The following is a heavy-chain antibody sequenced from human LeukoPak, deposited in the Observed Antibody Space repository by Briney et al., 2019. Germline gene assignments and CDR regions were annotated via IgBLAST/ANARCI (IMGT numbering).Heavy chain of an antibody. CDR3: ARESLSGYFDY. V-gene: IGHV3-53*05. Sequence: GGSLRLSCAASGFTVSSNYMSWVRQAPGKGLEWVSVNYSGGSTYYADSVKGRFSISRDNSKNTVYLQMNSLRAEDTAVYYCARESLSGYFDYWGQGTLVTVSS. CDR2: NYSGGST. J-gene: IGHJ4*02. CDR1: GFTVSSNY.